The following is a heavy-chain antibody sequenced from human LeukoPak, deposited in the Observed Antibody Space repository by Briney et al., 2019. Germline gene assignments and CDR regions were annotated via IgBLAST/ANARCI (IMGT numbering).Heavy chain of an antibody. CDR2: ISGSGGST. CDR1: GFTFSSYG. J-gene: IGHJ4*02. D-gene: IGHD3-9*01. V-gene: IGHV3-23*01. CDR3: AKDQAVLRYFDWLSYFDY. Sequence: GGSLRLSCAASGFTFSSYGMSWVRQAPGKGLEWVSAISGSGGSTYYADSVKGQFTISRDNSKNTLYLQMNSLRAEDTAVYYCAKDQAVLRYFDWLSYFDYWGQGTLVTVSS.